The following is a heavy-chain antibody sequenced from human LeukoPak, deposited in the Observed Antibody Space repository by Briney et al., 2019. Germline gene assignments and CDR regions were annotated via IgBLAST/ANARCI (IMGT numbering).Heavy chain of an antibody. CDR1: GFTFSSYA. CDR2: ISASGSST. CDR3: AKDLRGYSYGLGY. D-gene: IGHD5-18*01. V-gene: IGHV3-23*01. Sequence: GGSLRLSCAASGFTFSSYAMGWVRQAPGKGLEWVSSISASGSSTYNAASVKGRFTIARDNSKNTLYLQMSSLRAEDTAIYYCAKDLRGYSYGLGYWGQGTLVTVSS. J-gene: IGHJ4*02.